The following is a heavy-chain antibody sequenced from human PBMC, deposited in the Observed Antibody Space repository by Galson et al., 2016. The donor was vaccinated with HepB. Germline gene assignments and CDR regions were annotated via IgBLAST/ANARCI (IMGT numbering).Heavy chain of an antibody. D-gene: IGHD5-18*01. CDR3: ARVGDTAMDY. Sequence: LSLTCTVSGGSVYSGVYYWSWIRQSPGKGLEWIGYIYYSGSTNYNPSLTSRVTISVDTSKNQFSLKPSSVTTADTAVYYCARVGDTAMDYWGQGTLVTVSS. J-gene: IGHJ4*02. V-gene: IGHV4-61*08. CDR1: GGSVYSGVYY. CDR2: IYYSGST.